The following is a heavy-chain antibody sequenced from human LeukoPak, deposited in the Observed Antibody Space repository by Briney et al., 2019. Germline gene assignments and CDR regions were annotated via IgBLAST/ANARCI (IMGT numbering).Heavy chain of an antibody. V-gene: IGHV3-30-3*01. CDR2: ISYDGSNK. CDR1: GFTLSSYA. Sequence: QPGRSLRHSGAASGFTLSSYAMHWVRQAPGKGLEWVAVISYDGSNKYYADSVKGRFTISRDNSKNTLYLQMNSLRAEDTAVYYCARGEKWFLYYVDCWGQGTLVTVSS. CDR3: ARGEKWFLYYVDC. J-gene: IGHJ4*02. D-gene: IGHD3-22*01.